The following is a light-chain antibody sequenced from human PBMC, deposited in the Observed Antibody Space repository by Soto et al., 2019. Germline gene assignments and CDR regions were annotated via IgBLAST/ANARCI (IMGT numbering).Light chain of an antibody. CDR1: QSISSY. Sequence: MTQSPSSLSASVGDRVTITCRASQSISSYLNWYQQTPGQAPRLLIYGASTRATGIPVRFSGSASGTEFTLTISSLQSEDFTVYYCQQYNKWPLTFGQGTKVDIK. V-gene: IGKV3-15*01. CDR2: GAS. CDR3: QQYNKWPLT. J-gene: IGKJ1*01.